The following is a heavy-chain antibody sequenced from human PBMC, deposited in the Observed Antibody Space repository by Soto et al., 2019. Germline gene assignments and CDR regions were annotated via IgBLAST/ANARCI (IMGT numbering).Heavy chain of an antibody. CDR2: ISGSGGST. J-gene: IGHJ1*01. CDR1: GFTFSSYA. V-gene: IGHV3-23*01. CDR3: ATRWEVGATSVASQAEYFQH. Sequence: PGGSLRLSCAASGFTFSSYAMSWVRQAPGKGLEWVSAISGSGGSTYYADSVKGRFTISRDNSKNTLYLQMNSLRAEDTAVYYCATRWEVGATSVASQAEYFQHWGQGTLVTVPQ. D-gene: IGHD1-26*01.